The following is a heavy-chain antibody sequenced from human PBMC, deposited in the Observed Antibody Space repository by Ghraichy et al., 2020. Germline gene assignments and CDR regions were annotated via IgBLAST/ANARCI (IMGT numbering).Heavy chain of an antibody. CDR3: ARGNDYDDGLALCYFDF. CDR2: IYSSGDT. CDR1: GDSVNSVGYY. Sequence: LRLSCTVSGDSVNSVGYYWSWIRQYPGKGLEWIGYIYSSGDTFYTPSLKSRATISVDTSKNQFSLHLTSVTSADTALYYCARGNDYDDGLALCYFDFWGQGTLVSVSS. V-gene: IGHV4-31*03. J-gene: IGHJ4*02. D-gene: IGHD4-17*01.